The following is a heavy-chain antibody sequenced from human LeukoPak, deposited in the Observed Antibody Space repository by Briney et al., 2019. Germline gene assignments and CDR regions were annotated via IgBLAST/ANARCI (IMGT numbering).Heavy chain of an antibody. D-gene: IGHD1-26*01. CDR3: AGSGSYYDLPNWFDP. V-gene: IGHV4-59*01. J-gene: IGHJ5*02. CDR1: GGSISSYY. CDR2: IYYSGST. Sequence: PSETLSPTCTVSGGSISSYYWSWIRQPPGKGLEWIGYIYYSGSTNYNPSLKSRVTISVDTSKNQFSLKLSSVTAADTAVYYCAGSGSYYDLPNWFDPWGQGTLVTVSS.